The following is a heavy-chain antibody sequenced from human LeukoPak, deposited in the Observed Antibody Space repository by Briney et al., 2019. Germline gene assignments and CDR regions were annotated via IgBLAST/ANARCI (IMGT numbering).Heavy chain of an antibody. Sequence: VSLRLSCAASGFTFSSYAMSWIRQPPGKGLEWIGSIYYSGSTYYNPSLQSRVTISVDTSKNQFSLKLSSVTAADTAVYYCARHWDYWGQGTLVTVSS. CDR1: GFTFSSYA. CDR3: ARHWDY. V-gene: IGHV4-39*01. J-gene: IGHJ4*02. CDR2: IYYSGST.